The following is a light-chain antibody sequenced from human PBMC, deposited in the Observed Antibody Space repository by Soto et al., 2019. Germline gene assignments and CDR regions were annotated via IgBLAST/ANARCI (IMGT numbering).Light chain of an antibody. CDR2: DVS. J-gene: IGLJ2*01. Sequence: QSVLTQPASVSGSPGQSITISCTGSSSDVGVYNYVSWYQQHPGKAPKLIIYDVSNRPSGVSNRFSGSKSGNMASLTISGLQAEDEADYYCSSYTSSSTVVFGGGTKVTVL. V-gene: IGLV2-14*01. CDR3: SSYTSSSTVV. CDR1: SSDVGVYNY.